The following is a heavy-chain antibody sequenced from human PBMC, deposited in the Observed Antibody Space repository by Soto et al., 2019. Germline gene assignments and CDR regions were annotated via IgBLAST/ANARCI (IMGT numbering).Heavy chain of an antibody. CDR1: GFTVRSYG. V-gene: IGHV3-33*01. Sequence: QVHLVESGGGVVQSGTSLTLSCAASGFTVRSYGIHWVRQGPGKGLEWVAVIWYDGIRKNYADSVKGRFTIYRDNSQNTVYLQMNSLRTEDTAAYFCTRVFDSSSHYGRFDPWGQGTLVTVSS. J-gene: IGHJ5*02. D-gene: IGHD3-22*01. CDR2: IWYDGIRK. CDR3: TRVFDSSSHYGRFDP.